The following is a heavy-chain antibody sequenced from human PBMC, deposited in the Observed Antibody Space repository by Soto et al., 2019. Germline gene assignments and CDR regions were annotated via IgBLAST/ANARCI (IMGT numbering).Heavy chain of an antibody. V-gene: IGHV1-3*01. CDR1: GYNFITYA. D-gene: IGHD2-15*01. J-gene: IGHJ4*02. CDR3: ARDGGGYCSGGSCYRGSGDY. CDR2: INAGNGNT. Sequence: ASVKVSCKASGYNFITYALYWVRQAPGQSLECMGWINAGNGNTKYSQKFQGRVSITRDTSASTVYMELSSLRSEDTAVYYCARDGGGYCSGGSCYRGSGDYWGQGTLGTVSS.